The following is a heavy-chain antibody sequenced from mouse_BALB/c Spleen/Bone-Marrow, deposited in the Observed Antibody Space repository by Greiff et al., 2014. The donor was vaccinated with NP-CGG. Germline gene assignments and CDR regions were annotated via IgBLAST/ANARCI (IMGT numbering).Heavy chain of an antibody. V-gene: IGHV5-9-3*01. CDR2: ISSAGIHT. CDR3: ARQDRVYYFDY. Sequence: DVMLVESGGGLVKPGGSLKLSCTASGFTFTSYAMSWVRQTPEKRLEWVATISSAGIHTYYVDTVKGRFTISRDNAKNTLFLHMSSLRSEDTAMYYCARQDRVYYFDYWGQGTTLTVSS. J-gene: IGHJ2*01. CDR1: GFTFTSYA.